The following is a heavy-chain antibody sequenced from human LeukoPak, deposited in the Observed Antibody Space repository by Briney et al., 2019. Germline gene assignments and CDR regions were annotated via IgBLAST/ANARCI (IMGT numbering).Heavy chain of an antibody. V-gene: IGHV1-46*01. J-gene: IGHJ4*02. CDR2: INPSGGTT. Sequence: ASVKVSCKTSGYTFTTYYMHWVRQAPGQGLEWMGIINPSGGTTNYPQKFQGRVTMTRDKSTSTFYMELSSLKSEDTAVYYCARQFAASGYFPFDYWGQGTLVTVSS. CDR1: GYTFTTYY. D-gene: IGHD6-13*01. CDR3: ARQFAASGYFPFDY.